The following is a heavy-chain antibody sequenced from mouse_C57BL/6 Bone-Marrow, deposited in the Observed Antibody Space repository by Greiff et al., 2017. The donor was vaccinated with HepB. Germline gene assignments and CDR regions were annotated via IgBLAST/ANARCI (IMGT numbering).Heavy chain of an antibody. CDR3: ARDRGHYFDY. V-gene: IGHV5-16*01. Sequence: EVMLVESEGGLVQPGRSMKLSCTASGFTLSDYYMAWVRQFPEKGLEWVANINYDGSSTYYLDSLKSRFIISRDNAKNILYLQMSSLKSEDTATYYCARDRGHYFDYWGQGTTLTVSS. CDR1: GFTLSDYY. CDR2: INYDGSST. J-gene: IGHJ2*01.